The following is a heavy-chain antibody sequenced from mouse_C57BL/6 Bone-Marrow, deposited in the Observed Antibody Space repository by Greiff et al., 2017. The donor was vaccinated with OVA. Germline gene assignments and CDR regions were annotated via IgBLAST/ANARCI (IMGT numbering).Heavy chain of an antibody. CDR1: GFSFNTYA. CDR2: IRSKSNNYAT. V-gene: IGHV10-1*01. J-gene: IGHJ2*01. CDR3: VRQGYYSSSLYFDY. D-gene: IGHD2-5*01. Sequence: EAGGGLVQPKGSLKLSCAASGFSFNTYAMNWVRQAPGKGLEWVARIRSKSNNYATYYADSVKDRFTISRDDSESMLYLQMNNLKTEDTVMYYCVRQGYYSSSLYFDYWGQGTTLTVSS.